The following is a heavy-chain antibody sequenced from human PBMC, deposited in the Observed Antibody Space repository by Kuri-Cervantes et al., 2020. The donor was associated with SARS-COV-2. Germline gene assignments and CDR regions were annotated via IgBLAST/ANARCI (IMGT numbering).Heavy chain of an antibody. J-gene: IGHJ4*02. CDR1: GYTFTAYY. D-gene: IGHD6-6*01. CDR3: AIGLSIADRRIPFDY. CDR2: INPNIVCT. V-gene: IGHV1-2*02. Sequence: ASVKVSCKACGYTFTAYYMHWVRQAPGQGLEWMGWINPNIVCTNYAQKFQGRVTMTRNTSIITAYMELSSLRSEETAVYYCAIGLSIADRRIPFDYWGQGTLVTVSS.